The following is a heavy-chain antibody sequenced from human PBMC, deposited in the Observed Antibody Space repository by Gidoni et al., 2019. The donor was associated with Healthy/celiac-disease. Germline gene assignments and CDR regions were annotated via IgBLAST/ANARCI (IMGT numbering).Heavy chain of an antibody. Sequence: QVQLVQSGAEVKKPGASVKVYCKASGYTLTSYGISWVRQAPGQGLEWMGWSSAYNGNTNYAQKLQGRVTMTTDTSTSTAYMELRSLRSDDTAVYYCARAPRYFDWLPFFDYWGQGTLVTVSS. CDR1: GYTLTSYG. J-gene: IGHJ4*02. CDR2: SSAYNGNT. CDR3: ARAPRYFDWLPFFDY. D-gene: IGHD3-9*01. V-gene: IGHV1-18*01.